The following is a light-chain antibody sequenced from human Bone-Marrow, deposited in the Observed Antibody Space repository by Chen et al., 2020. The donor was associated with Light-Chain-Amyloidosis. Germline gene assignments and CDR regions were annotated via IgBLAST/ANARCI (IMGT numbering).Light chain of an antibody. V-gene: IGKV1-39*01. J-gene: IGKJ1*01. Sequence: DIQMIQSPSSLSASVGDRVTITCRASQSISSYLHWFQQKPGKAPKLLIFGASTLQSGVPSRFSGSGSGTDFTLTISSLQPEDFATYYCQQSHSTPWTFGQGTKVEIK. CDR1: QSISSY. CDR3: QQSHSTPWT. CDR2: GAS.